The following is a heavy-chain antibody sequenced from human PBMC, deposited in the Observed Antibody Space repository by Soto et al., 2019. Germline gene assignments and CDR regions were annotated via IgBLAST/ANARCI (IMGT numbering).Heavy chain of an antibody. D-gene: IGHD3-10*01. CDR2: SSWNSGSI. J-gene: IGHJ6*02. V-gene: IGHV3-9*01. CDR1: GFTFDDYA. CDR3: AKAGSGSTMYYYYGMDV. Sequence: GGSLRLSCAASGFTFDDYAMHWVRQAPGKGLEWVSGSSWNSGSIGYAESVKGRFTISRDNAKNSLYLQMNSLRAEDTALYYCAKAGSGSTMYYYYGMDVWGQGTTVTVS.